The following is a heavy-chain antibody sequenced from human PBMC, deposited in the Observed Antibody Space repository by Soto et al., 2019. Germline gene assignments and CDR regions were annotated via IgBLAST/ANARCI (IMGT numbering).Heavy chain of an antibody. Sequence: QVQLQESGPGLVKPSETLSLTCTVSGGSISSYYWSWIRQPPGKGLAWIGYIYYSGSTNYNPSLKSRVTISVDTSKNQFSLKLSSVTAADTAVYYCARHRSSSNQPADRAPNWFDPWGQGTLVTVSS. D-gene: IGHD6-13*01. CDR2: IYYSGST. V-gene: IGHV4-59*08. CDR3: ARHRSSSNQPADRAPNWFDP. CDR1: GGSISSYY. J-gene: IGHJ5*02.